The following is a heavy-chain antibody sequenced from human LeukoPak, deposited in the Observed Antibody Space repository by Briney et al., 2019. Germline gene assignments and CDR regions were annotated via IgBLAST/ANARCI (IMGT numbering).Heavy chain of an antibody. V-gene: IGHV1-69*06. CDR1: GGTFSSYA. CDR2: IIPMFGTA. J-gene: IGHJ4*02. Sequence: GASVKVSCKASGGTFSSYAFSWVRQAPGQGLEWMGGIIPMFGTANYAQKFQGRVTITADKSTSTAYMELSSLRPEDTAVYYCARHARRQLVEDSWGQGTLVTVSS. D-gene: IGHD6-13*01. CDR3: ARHARRQLVEDS.